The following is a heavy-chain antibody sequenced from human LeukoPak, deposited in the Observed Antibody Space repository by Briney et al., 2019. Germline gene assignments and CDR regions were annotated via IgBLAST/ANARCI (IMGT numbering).Heavy chain of an antibody. V-gene: IGHV7-4-1*02. CDR2: INTNTGNP. CDR1: GYTFTSNA. D-gene: IGHD2-8*01. CDR3: ASFFCTSGLCYYLDY. Sequence: ASVKVSCKASGYTFTSNALGWVRQAPGQGLEWMGWINTNTGNPTYAQGFTGRVVFSLDTSDNTAYLQISSLQAEDTAVYYCASFFCTSGLCYYLDYWGQGTLVTVSS. J-gene: IGHJ4*02.